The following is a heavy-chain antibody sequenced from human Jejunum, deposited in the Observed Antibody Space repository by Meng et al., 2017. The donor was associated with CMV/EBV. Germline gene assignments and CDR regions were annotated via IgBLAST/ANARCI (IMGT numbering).Heavy chain of an antibody. D-gene: IGHD2-15*01. CDR2: TRYDGLND. V-gene: IGHV3-30*02. Sequence: TFSSYAMHWVRQAPGKGLEWVSFTRYDGLNDYYADSVKGRFTMSKAFSPNMLSLQMSSLRVEDTAVYYCAKDRGSGGNGYGMDVWGRGTTVTVSS. CDR3: AKDRGSGGNGYGMDV. J-gene: IGHJ6*02. CDR1: TFSSYA.